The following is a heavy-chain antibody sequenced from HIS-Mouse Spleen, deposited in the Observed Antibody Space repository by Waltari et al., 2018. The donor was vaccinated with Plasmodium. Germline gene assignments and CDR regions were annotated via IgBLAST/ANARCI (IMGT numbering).Heavy chain of an antibody. CDR2: IYYSGST. CDR3: ARRGGSYYYFDY. Sequence: QLQLQESGPVLVTPSETLSLSCTVSGCSISRSSYYWGWIRQPPGKGLEWIGSIYYSGSTYYNPSLKSRVTISVDTSKNQFSLKLSSVTAADTAVYYCARRGGSYYYFDYWGQGTLVTVSS. CDR1: GCSISRSSYY. V-gene: IGHV4-39*01. J-gene: IGHJ4*02. D-gene: IGHD1-26*01.